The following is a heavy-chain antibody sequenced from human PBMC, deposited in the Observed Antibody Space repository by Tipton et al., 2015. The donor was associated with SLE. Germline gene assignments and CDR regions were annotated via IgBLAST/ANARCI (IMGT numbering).Heavy chain of an antibody. CDR2: INHSGST. CDR3: ARGFGSGAGMDV. D-gene: IGHD3-10*01. CDR1: GGSFSGYY. Sequence: TLSLTCAVYGGSFSGYYWNWIRQPPGKGLEWIGEINHSGSTNYNPSLKSRVTISVDTSKNQFSLKLSSVTAADTAVYYCARGFGSGAGMDVWGQGTTVTVSS. J-gene: IGHJ6*02. V-gene: IGHV4-34*01.